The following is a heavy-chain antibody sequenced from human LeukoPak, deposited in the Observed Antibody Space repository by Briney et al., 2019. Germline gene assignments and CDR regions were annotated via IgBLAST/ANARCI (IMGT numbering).Heavy chain of an antibody. CDR2: VSQSGNT. V-gene: IGHV4-59*04. D-gene: IGHD3-10*01. Sequence: PSETLSLTCSVSGDSITGFYWSWIRQSPGKGLEWIGSVSQSGNTYYRSSLKSRVTVSIDTSKNEFSLILTSVTAADTAQYYCARHLYYSASAFWYIDLWGRGTLVIVSP. CDR1: GDSITGFY. J-gene: IGHJ2*01. CDR3: ARHLYYSASAFWYIDL.